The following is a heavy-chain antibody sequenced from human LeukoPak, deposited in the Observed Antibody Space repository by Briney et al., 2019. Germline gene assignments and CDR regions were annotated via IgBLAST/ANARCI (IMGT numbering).Heavy chain of an antibody. J-gene: IGHJ4*02. Sequence: GGSLRLSCAASGFTFSDYYMSWIRQAPGKGLEWVSYISSSGSTIYYADSVKGRFTISRDNAKNSLYLQMNSLRAEDTAVYYCARDSSPLFDWLLYLDYWGQGTLVTVSS. CDR3: ARDSSPLFDWLLYLDY. V-gene: IGHV3-11*01. CDR2: ISSSGSTI. D-gene: IGHD3-9*01. CDR1: GFTFSDYY.